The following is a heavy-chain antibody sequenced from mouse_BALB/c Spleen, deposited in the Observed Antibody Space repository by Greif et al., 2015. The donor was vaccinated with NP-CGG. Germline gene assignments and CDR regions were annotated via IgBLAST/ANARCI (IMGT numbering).Heavy chain of an antibody. CDR2: ISDGGCYT. V-gene: IGHV5-4*02. CDR1: GFTFSDYY. J-gene: IGHJ2*01. Sequence: DVMLVESGGGLVKPGGSLKLSCAASGFTFSDYYMYWVRQTPEKRLEWVTTISDGGCYTYYPDSVKGRFTISRDNAKNNLYLQMSSLKSEDTAMYYCARDYFDYWGQGTTLTVSS. CDR3: ARDYFDY.